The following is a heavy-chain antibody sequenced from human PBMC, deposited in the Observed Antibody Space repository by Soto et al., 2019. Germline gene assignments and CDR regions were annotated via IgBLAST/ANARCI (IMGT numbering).Heavy chain of an antibody. CDR2: FSGGGST. J-gene: IGHJ4*02. V-gene: IGHV3-23*01. CDR1: GFTFSSYA. D-gene: IGHD1-26*01. Sequence: LRLSCAASGFTFSSYAMTWVRQAPGKGLEWVSGFSGGGSTYYADSVRGRFTISRDNSKNTLYLQMNSLRAEDTAVYYCAKALYSGSYHAFDYWGQGTLVTVSS. CDR3: AKALYSGSYHAFDY.